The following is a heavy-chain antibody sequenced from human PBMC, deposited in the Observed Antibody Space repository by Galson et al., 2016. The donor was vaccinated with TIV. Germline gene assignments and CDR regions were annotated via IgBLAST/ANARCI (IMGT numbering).Heavy chain of an antibody. D-gene: IGHD2-15*01. CDR2: MNPNRGNT. CDR1: GYTFTSYD. V-gene: IGHV1-8*01. J-gene: IGHJ1*01. CDR3: IRGHTRSRGGKYFHD. Sequence: SVKVSCKGSGYTFTSYDIHWVRQATEQGLEWMGWMNPNRGNTGYAQDFQGRVTMTRDTSISTAYMELSSVRTEATAAYYCIRGHTRSRGGKYFHDWGQGTLVTVAS.